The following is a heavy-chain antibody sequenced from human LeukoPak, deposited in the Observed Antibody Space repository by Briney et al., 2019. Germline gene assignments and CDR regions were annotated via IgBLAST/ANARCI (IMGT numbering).Heavy chain of an antibody. CDR3: ARGRARYGMDV. CDR1: GYTLTSYD. V-gene: IGHV1-8*01. CDR2: MNPNSGNT. Sequence: ASVKVSCKAYGYTLTSYDINGVRQATGQGLEWMGWMNPNSGNTVYTQRFQGRVTMTRNTSTSTAYMELSNLRSEDTAVYYCARGRARYGMDVWGQGTTVTVSS. J-gene: IGHJ6*02.